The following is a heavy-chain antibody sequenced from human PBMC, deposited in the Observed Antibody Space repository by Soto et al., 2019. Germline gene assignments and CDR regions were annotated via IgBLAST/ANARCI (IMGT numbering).Heavy chain of an antibody. CDR1: GFTFSSYA. J-gene: IGHJ6*03. CDR3: AKVLGGPGFGLSYYYMDV. Sequence: GGSLRLSCAASGFTFSSYAMSWVRQAPGKGLEWVSAISGSGGSTYYADSVKGRFTISRDNSKNTLYLQMNSLRAEDTAVYYCAKVLGGPGFGLSYYYMDVWGKGTTVTVSS. D-gene: IGHD3-16*01. CDR2: ISGSGGST. V-gene: IGHV3-23*01.